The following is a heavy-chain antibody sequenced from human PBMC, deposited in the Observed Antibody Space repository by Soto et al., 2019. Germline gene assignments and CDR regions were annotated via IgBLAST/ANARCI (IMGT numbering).Heavy chain of an antibody. J-gene: IGHJ6*02. D-gene: IGHD3-10*01. Sequence: EVQLVESGGGLVKPGGSLRLSCAASGFTFSNAWMNWVRQAPGKGLEWVGRIKSKTDGGTTDYAAPVKGRFTISRDDSKHTLYLQMNSLKTEDTAVYYCTTGVHGYYYYYGMDVWGQGTTVTVSS. V-gene: IGHV3-15*07. CDR3: TTGVHGYYYYYGMDV. CDR2: IKSKTDGGTT. CDR1: GFTFSNAW.